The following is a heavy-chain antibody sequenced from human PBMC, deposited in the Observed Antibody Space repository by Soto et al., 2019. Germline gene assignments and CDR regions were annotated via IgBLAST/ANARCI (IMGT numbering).Heavy chain of an antibody. D-gene: IGHD2-21*02. CDR3: ARGPIVVVTAISYFAY. CDR1: GYSFTDYH. V-gene: IGHV1-2*04. Sequence: ASVKVSCKASGYSFTDYHIHWVRQAPGQGLEWMGWINPNSGGTNYAQKFQGWVTMTRDTSISTAYMELSRLRSDDTAVYYCARGPIVVVTAISYFAYWGQGTLVTVSS. J-gene: IGHJ4*02. CDR2: INPNSGGT.